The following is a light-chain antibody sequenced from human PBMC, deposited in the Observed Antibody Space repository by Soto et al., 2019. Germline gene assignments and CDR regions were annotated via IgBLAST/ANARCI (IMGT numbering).Light chain of an antibody. CDR3: QEFGSSPPIT. V-gene: IGKV3-20*01. CDR1: QRVSSSY. Sequence: EIVLTQSPGTLSLSPGERATLSCRASQRVSSSYLAWYQQKPGQAPRLLIYGASSRATGIPDRFSGSRSGTDFALTISRLEPEDYAVYFCQEFGSSPPITFGQGTRLETK. J-gene: IGKJ5*01. CDR2: GAS.